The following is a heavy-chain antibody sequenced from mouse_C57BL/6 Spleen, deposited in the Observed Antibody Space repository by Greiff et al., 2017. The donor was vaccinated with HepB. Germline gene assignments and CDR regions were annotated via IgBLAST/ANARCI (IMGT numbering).Heavy chain of an antibody. J-gene: IGHJ2*01. D-gene: IGHD1-1*01. V-gene: IGHV5-4*01. CDR1: GFTFSSYA. CDR2: ISDGGSYT. CDR3: ERDSVYCCAY. Sequence: EVQLVESGGGLVKPGGSLKLSCAASGFTFSSYAMSWVRQTPEKRLEWVANISDGGSYTYYPDNVKGRFTISRDNAKNNLYLQMSHLKSEDTAMYFCERDSVYCCAYWGQGTTLTVSS.